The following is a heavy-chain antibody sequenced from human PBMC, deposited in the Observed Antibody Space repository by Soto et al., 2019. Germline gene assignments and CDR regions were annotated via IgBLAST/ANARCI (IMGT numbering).Heavy chain of an antibody. Sequence: ASVKVSCKASGGTFSSYAISWVRQAPGQGLEWMGGIIAINGKANYAQKLQGRVTITTDASTSTAYMELRSLRSDDTAVYYCAREGSRPYYYYGMDVWGQGTTVTV. J-gene: IGHJ6*02. V-gene: IGHV1-69*05. CDR2: IIAINGKA. CDR1: GGTFSSYA. D-gene: IGHD1-26*01. CDR3: AREGSRPYYYYGMDV.